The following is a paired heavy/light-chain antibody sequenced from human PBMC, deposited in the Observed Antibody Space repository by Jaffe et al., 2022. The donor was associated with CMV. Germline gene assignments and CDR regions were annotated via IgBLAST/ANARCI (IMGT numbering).Heavy chain of an antibody. D-gene: IGHD1-26*01. CDR2: IYPADSDT. Sequence: EVQLVQSGAEMKKVGESLKISCEGSGYNFASYWIGWVRQMPGKGLEWMGIIYPADSDTRYSPSFQGQVTISADKSITTAYLQWSSLKASDTAIYYCVRHGPGSGSYFVAFDVWGQGTVVTVSS. V-gene: IGHV5-51*01. J-gene: IGHJ3*01. CDR1: GYNFASYW. CDR3: VRHGPGSGSYFVAFDV.
Light chain of an antibody. CDR2: KDI. V-gene: IGLV3-25*03. Sequence: SYELTQPPSVSVSPGQTARITCSGDALTKQYTYWYQQKPGQAPVLVMSKDIERPSGIPERFSGSTSGTTVTLTISGVQAEDEADYYCQSTDINTTYLLFGGGTKLTVL. J-gene: IGLJ2*01. CDR1: ALTKQY. CDR3: QSTDINTTYLL.